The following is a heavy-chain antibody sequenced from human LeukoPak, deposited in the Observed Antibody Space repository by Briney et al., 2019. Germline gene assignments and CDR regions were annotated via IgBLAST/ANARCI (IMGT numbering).Heavy chain of an antibody. Sequence: PSETQTLICTVSGGSKSSSSYYGGWIRQPPGKGLEWIGSIYYSGSTYYNPSLKRRVTISVDTSKNQFSLKLSSVTAADTAVYYSARGWATVQPIAFYYWGQGTLVTVSS. CDR2: IYYSGST. D-gene: IGHD4-11*01. CDR3: ARGWATVQPIAFYY. J-gene: IGHJ4*02. CDR1: GGSKSSSSYY. V-gene: IGHV4-39*01.